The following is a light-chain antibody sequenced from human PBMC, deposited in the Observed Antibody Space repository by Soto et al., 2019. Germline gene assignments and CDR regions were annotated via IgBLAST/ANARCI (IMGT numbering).Light chain of an antibody. CDR2: KVT. CDR3: SSYTSINTLDV. Sequence: QSALTQPASVSGSPGQSITISCTGNSSDVGDYIHVSWYQQHPGKAPKLMISKVTNRPSGVSNRFSGSKSGNTASLTISGLQAEDEADYYCSSYTSINTLDVFATGTKLTVL. J-gene: IGLJ1*01. CDR1: SSDVGDYIH. V-gene: IGLV2-14*01.